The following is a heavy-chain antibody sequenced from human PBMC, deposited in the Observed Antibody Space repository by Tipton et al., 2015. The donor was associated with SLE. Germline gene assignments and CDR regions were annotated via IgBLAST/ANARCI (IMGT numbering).Heavy chain of an antibody. V-gene: IGHV4-59*08. D-gene: IGHD6-25*01. J-gene: IGHJ3*02. CDR2: IYYSGST. Sequence: TLSLTCTVSGGSISSHYWSWIRQPPGKGLEWIGYIYYSGSTYYNPSLKSRVTISVDTSKNQFSLKLSSVTAADTAVYYCARHPYAADDAFDIWGQGTMVTVSS. CDR3: ARHPYAADDAFDI. CDR1: GGSISSHY.